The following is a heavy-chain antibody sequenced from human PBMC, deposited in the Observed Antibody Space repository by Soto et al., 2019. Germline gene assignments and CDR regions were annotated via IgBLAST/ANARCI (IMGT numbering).Heavy chain of an antibody. CDR1: GYTFTGYY. CDR2: INPNSGGT. Sequence: ASVKVSCKASGYTFTGYYMHWVRQAPGQGLEWMGWINPNSGGTNYAQKFQGRVTMTRDTSISTAYMELSRLRSDDTAVYYCARGARRYSGYDFNYYYGMDVWGHGTTVTVSS. CDR3: ARGARRYSGYDFNYYYGMDV. V-gene: IGHV1-2*02. D-gene: IGHD5-12*01. J-gene: IGHJ6*02.